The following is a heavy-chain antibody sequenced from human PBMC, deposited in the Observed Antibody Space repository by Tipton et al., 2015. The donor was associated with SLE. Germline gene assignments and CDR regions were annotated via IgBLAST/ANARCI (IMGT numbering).Heavy chain of an antibody. J-gene: IGHJ3*02. D-gene: IGHD3-16*01. CDR1: GFTFSNYA. CDR3: ARDPSYGAFDI. CDR2: ISYDGSNK. V-gene: IGHV3-30*04. Sequence: SLRLSCAASGFTFSNYAMHWVRQAPGKGLEWVAVISYDGSNKYYADSVKGRFTISRDNSKNTLYLQMNSLRAEDTAVYYCARDPSYGAFDIWGQGTVVTVPS.